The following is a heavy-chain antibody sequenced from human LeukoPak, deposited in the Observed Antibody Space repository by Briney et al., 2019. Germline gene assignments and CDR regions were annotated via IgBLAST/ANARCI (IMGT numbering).Heavy chain of an antibody. CDR3: ARAQTGSCYSTVDY. Sequence: AGGSLRLSCGASGFTFSTYTMNWVRQAPGKGLEWVSSISSTSSTIYYADSVKGRFTISRDNSKNTLYLQMNSLRAEDTAMFYCARAQTGSCYSTVDYWGQGTLVTVSS. V-gene: IGHV3-48*01. D-gene: IGHD2-15*01. J-gene: IGHJ4*02. CDR2: ISSTSSTI. CDR1: GFTFSTYT.